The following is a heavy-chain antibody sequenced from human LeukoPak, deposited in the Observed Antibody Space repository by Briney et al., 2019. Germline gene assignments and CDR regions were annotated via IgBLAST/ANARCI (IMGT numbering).Heavy chain of an antibody. J-gene: IGHJ3*02. CDR2: ISAYNSNT. Sequence: EASAKVSCKASGYTFTSYGINWVRQAPGQGLEWMGWISAYNSNTHYAQKLQGRVTMTTDTSTSTAYMEVRSLRSDDTAVYYCARGLQENLAWLQAFSAFDIWGQGTMVTVSS. CDR3: ARGLQENLAWLQAFSAFDI. CDR1: GYTFTSYG. D-gene: IGHD6-19*01. V-gene: IGHV1-18*01.